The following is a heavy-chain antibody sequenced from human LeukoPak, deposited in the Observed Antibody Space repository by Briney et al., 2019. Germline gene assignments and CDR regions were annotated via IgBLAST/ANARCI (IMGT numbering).Heavy chain of an antibody. Sequence: GEPLKISCKGSGYSFTSYWIGWVRQMPGKGLEWMGIFYPGDSDTRDSPSFQGQVTISADKTISTAYLQWSSLKASDTAMYYCARHGLYYYDSSGYDYWGQGTLVTVSS. CDR1: GYSFTSYW. D-gene: IGHD3-22*01. CDR2: FYPGDSDT. J-gene: IGHJ4*02. V-gene: IGHV5-51*01. CDR3: ARHGLYYYDSSGYDY.